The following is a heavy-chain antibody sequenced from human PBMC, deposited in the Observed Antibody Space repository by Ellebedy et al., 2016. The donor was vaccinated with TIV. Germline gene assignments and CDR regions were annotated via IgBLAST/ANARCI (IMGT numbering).Heavy chain of an antibody. Sequence: AASVKVSCKVSGYTLTELSMHWVRQAPGKGLEWMGGFDPEDGETIYAQKFQGRVTMTEDTSTDTAYMELSSLRSEDTAVYYCATGPSDGSGSYRYDYWGQGTLVTVSS. CDR2: FDPEDGET. CDR3: ATGPSDGSGSYRYDY. J-gene: IGHJ4*02. CDR1: GYTLTELS. D-gene: IGHD3-10*01. V-gene: IGHV1-24*01.